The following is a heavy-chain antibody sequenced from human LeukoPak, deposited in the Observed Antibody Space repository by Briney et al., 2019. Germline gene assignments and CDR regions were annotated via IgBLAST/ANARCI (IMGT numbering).Heavy chain of an antibody. J-gene: IGHJ3*02. CDR3: AGPLVAGLSENDAFDI. CDR2: IYYSGST. Sequence: SETLSLTCTVSGGSISSSSYYWGWIRLPPGKGLEWIGSIYYSGSTYYNPSLKSRVTISVDTSKNQFSLKLSSVTAADTAVYYCAGPLVAGLSENDAFDIWGQGTMVTVSS. D-gene: IGHD6-19*01. CDR1: GGSISSSSYY. V-gene: IGHV4-39*01.